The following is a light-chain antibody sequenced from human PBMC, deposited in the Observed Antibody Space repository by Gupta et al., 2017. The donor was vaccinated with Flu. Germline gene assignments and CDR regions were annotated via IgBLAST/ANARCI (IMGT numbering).Light chain of an antibody. Sequence: SPAPLSVSQGERATLSCRDSQSISSSLEWYQQRPVQAPRLIIYGASNRANGVPDRFSGSGSGTEFTLTGSSRQSEDFAVYCCLQDNKFWTFGPGTKVEIK. CDR1: QSISSS. CDR3: LQDNKFWT. J-gene: IGKJ1*01. V-gene: IGKV3-15*01. CDR2: GAS.